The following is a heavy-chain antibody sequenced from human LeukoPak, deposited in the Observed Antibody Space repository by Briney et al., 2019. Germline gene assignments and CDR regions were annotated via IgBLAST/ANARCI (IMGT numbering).Heavy chain of an antibody. CDR3: ARVVIITNAFDI. CDR1: GFTFSRYA. CDR2: ISYDGNRK. J-gene: IGHJ3*02. D-gene: IGHD3-22*01. V-gene: IGHV3-30*07. Sequence: GGSLRLSCAASGFTFSRYAMHWVRQTPGEGLQWVAVISYDGNRKYDADFAQGRFTISRDNAKNSLYLQMNSLRAEDTAVYYCARVVIITNAFDIWGQGTMVTVSS.